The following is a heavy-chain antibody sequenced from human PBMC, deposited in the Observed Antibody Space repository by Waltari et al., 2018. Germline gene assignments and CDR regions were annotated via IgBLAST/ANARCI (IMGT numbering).Heavy chain of an antibody. D-gene: IGHD6-6*01. J-gene: IGHJ4*02. V-gene: IGHV4-39*01. CDR1: GGSISSSSYY. Sequence: QLQLQESGPGLVKPSETLSLTCTVSGGSISSSSYYWGWIRQPPGKGLEWIGSIYYSGSTYYNPSLKSRVTISVDTAKNQFSLKLSSVTAADTAVYYCARHIYSSSSFDYWGQGTLVTVSS. CDR2: IYYSGST. CDR3: ARHIYSSSSFDY.